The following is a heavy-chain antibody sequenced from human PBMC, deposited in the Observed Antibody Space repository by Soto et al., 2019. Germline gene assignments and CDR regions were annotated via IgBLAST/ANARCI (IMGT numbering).Heavy chain of an antibody. V-gene: IGHV3-48*01. D-gene: IGHD4-17*01. J-gene: IGHJ3*02. CDR1: GFTFSSYS. CDR2: ISSSSSTI. CDR3: ARAGHDYGDLDAFDI. Sequence: GGSLRLSCAASGFTFSSYSMNWVRQAPGKGLEWVSYISSSSSTIYYADTVKGRFTISRDNAKNSLYLQMNSLRAEDTVVYYCARAGHDYGDLDAFDIWGQGTMGTVSS.